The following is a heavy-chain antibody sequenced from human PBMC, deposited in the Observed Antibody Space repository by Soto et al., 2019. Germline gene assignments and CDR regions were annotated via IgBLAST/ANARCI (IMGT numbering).Heavy chain of an antibody. J-gene: IGHJ4*02. CDR1: GYTFTSYA. Sequence: ASVKVSCKASGYTFTSYAMHWVRQAPGQRLEWMGWINAGNGNTKYSQKFQGRVTITRDTSASTAYMELSSLRSEDTAVYYCARPQTRYYYDSSGSPFGYWGQGTLVTVSS. D-gene: IGHD3-22*01. CDR2: INAGNGNT. CDR3: ARPQTRYYYDSSGSPFGY. V-gene: IGHV1-3*01.